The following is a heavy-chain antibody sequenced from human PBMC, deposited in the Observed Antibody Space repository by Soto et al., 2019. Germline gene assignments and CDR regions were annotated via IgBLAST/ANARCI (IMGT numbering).Heavy chain of an antibody. CDR1: GFSVTTNY. V-gene: IGHV3-66*01. CDR3: ATAAVDQPTP. D-gene: IGHD2-2*01. Sequence: EMYLVDSGGGLVQPGGSLRLSCAASGFSVTTNYMIWVRQAPGKGLEWVSVIYTNGGTFYADSVKGRFTISRDNSMNTVYHQMNSLRIQFHAVSYLATAAVDQPTPWGQGTLVTVSS. J-gene: IGHJ5*02. CDR2: IYTNGGT.